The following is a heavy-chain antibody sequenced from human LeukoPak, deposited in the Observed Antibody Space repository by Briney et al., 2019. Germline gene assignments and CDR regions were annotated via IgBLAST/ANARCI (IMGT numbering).Heavy chain of an antibody. CDR2: IYTSGST. J-gene: IGHJ4*02. CDR3: ARERPPYYDNPYYFDY. D-gene: IGHD3-22*01. V-gene: IGHV4-61*02. CDR1: GGSISSGSYY. Sequence: SQTLSLTCTVSGGSISSGSYYWSWIRQPAGKGLEWIGRIYTSGSTNYSPSLKSRVTISVDTSKNQFSLKLSSVTAADTAVYYCARERPPYYDNPYYFDYWGQGTLVTVSS.